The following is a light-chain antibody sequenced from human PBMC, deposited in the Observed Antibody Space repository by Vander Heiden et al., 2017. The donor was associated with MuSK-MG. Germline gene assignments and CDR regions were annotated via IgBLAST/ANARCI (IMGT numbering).Light chain of an antibody. V-gene: IGLV3-1*01. Sequence: SYELTQPPSVSVSQGQTASITCSGDKLGDKYACWYQQKPGQSPLLVIYQDTKRPPGIPERFSGSNSGNTATLTISGTQAMDEADYYCQTWDISTAVFGGGTKLTVL. CDR3: QTWDISTAV. J-gene: IGLJ2*01. CDR2: QDT. CDR1: KLGDKY.